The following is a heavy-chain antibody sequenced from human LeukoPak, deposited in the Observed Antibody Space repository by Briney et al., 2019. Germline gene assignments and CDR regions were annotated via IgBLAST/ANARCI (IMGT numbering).Heavy chain of an antibody. V-gene: IGHV4-34*01. J-gene: IGHJ5*02. D-gene: IGHD6-13*01. CDR1: GGPFSGYY. CDR2: INHSEST. CDR3: ARGRHPRIAAARWYNWFDP. Sequence: SETLSLTCAVYGGPFSGYYWSWIRQPPGKGLEWIGEINHSESTNYNPSLKSRFTISVDTSKNQFSLKLSSVTAADTAVYYCARGRHPRIAAARWYNWFDPWGQGTLVTVSS.